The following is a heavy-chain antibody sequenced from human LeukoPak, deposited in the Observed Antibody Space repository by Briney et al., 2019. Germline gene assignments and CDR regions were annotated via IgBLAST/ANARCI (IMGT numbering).Heavy chain of an antibody. J-gene: IGHJ4*02. D-gene: IGHD5/OR15-5a*01. CDR1: GFTFSSYW. V-gene: IGHV3-74*01. CDR3: AREGSTFFDY. CDR2: INSDGSST. Sequence: PGGSLRLSCAASGFTFSSYWMHWVRQAPGKGLVWVSRINSDGSSTSYADSVKGRFTISRDSAKNTLHLQMNSLRAEDTAVFYCAREGSTFFDYWGQGTLVTVSS.